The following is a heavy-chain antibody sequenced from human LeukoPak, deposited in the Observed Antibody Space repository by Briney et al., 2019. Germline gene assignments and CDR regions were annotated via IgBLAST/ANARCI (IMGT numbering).Heavy chain of an antibody. Sequence: GRSLGLSCAASGFTFSSYGMHWVRQAPGKGLEWVAVIWYDGSNKYYADSVKGRFTISRDNSKNTLYLQMNSLRAEDTAVYYCARGRSVAGFFDYWGQGTLVTVSS. V-gene: IGHV3-33*01. CDR2: IWYDGSNK. CDR1: GFTFSSYG. D-gene: IGHD6-19*01. CDR3: ARGRSVAGFFDY. J-gene: IGHJ4*02.